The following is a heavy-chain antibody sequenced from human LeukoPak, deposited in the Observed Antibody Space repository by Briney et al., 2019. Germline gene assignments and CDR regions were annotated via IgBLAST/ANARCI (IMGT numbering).Heavy chain of an antibody. D-gene: IGHD6-13*01. V-gene: IGHV3-21*04. Sequence: GGSLRLSCAASGFTFSSYSMNWVRQAPGKGLEWVSSISSSSSYIYYADSVKGRFTISRDNSKNTLYLQMNSLRAEDTAVYYCARVRAAAYYYYYYGMDVWGQGTTVTVSS. CDR3: ARVRAAAYYYYYYGMDV. CDR1: GFTFSSYS. CDR2: ISSSSSYI. J-gene: IGHJ6*02.